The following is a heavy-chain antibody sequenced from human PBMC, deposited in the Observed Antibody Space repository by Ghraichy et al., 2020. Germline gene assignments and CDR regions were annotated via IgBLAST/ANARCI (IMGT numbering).Heavy chain of an antibody. V-gene: IGHV1-2*02. CDR3: ARGRKVLAIAGSYFYYMDV. CDR2: INPRSGGT. CDR1: GYTFTGYY. J-gene: IGHJ6*03. D-gene: IGHD2-21*01. Sequence: ASVKVSCKTSGYTFTGYYMHWVRQAPGQGLEWMGWINPRSGGTNSAQKFQGRVTVTRDTSISTAYMELSRLRSDDAAVDYCARGRKVLAIAGSYFYYMDVWGEGTTVTVSS.